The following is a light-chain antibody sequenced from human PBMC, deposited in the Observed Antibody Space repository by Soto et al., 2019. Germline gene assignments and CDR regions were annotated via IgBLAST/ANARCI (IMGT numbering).Light chain of an antibody. CDR3: QRYNSYSEA. Sequence: DIQMTQSPSTLSGSVGDRVTITCRASQTISSWLAWYQQKPGKAPKLLIYKASTLKSGVPSRFSGSGSGTEFTLTISGLQPDDFATYYCQRYNSYSEAFGQGTKVELK. CDR1: QTISSW. J-gene: IGKJ1*01. V-gene: IGKV1-5*03. CDR2: KAS.